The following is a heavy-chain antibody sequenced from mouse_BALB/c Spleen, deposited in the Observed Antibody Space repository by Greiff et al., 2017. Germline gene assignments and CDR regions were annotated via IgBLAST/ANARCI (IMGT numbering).Heavy chain of an antibody. CDR2: IDPYCGGT. D-gene: IGHD5-1-1*01. CDR1: GYSFTGYN. J-gene: IGHJ1*01. V-gene: IGHV1-39*01. CDR3: ARKGKYGVWYWDV. Sequence: VQLQQSGPELEKPGASVKISCKASGYSFTGYNMNWVNQSNGKSLEWIGNIDPYCGGTSYNQKFKGKATLTVDKSSSTAYMQLKSLTSEDSAVCYCARKGKYGVWYWDVWGGGTTVTVAA.